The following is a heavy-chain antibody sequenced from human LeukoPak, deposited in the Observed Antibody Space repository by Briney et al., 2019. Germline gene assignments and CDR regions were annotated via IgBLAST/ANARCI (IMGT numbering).Heavy chain of an antibody. CDR2: INAGNGNT. J-gene: IGHJ6*02. CDR1: GYTFTSYA. V-gene: IGHV1-3*01. D-gene: IGHD6-19*01. CDR3: ARDGYSSGWYEDYYGRDV. Sequence: ASVKVSCKASGYTFTSYAMHWVRQAPGQRLEWMGWINAGNGNTKYSQKFQGRVTITRDTSASTAYMELSSLRSEDTAVYYCARDGYSSGWYEDYYGRDVWGQGTTVTVSS.